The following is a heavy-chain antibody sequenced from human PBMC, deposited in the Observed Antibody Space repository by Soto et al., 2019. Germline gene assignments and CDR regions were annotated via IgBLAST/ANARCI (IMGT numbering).Heavy chain of an antibody. J-gene: IGHJ4*02. CDR1: GFTFSNYG. CDR2: ISYDGDNE. Sequence: QVQRVESGGGVVQPGWSLRLSCAASGFTFSNYGMHWVRQAPGKGLEWVAIISYDGDNEYYADSVRGRFTISRDNSKNTLYLQTSSLRHEDTAVYYCAKDGGPVYCNSPGCSAKHFDYWGQGTLVTVSS. CDR3: AKDGGPVYCNSPGCSAKHFDY. D-gene: IGHD2-2*01. V-gene: IGHV3-30*18.